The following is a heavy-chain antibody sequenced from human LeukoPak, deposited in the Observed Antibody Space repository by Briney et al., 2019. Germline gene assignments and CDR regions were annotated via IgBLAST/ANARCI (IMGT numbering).Heavy chain of an antibody. D-gene: IGHD2-2*01. V-gene: IGHV3-48*01. J-gene: IGHJ4*02. Sequence: GGSLRLSCAASGFTFSSYSMNWVRQAPGKGLEWVSYISSSSSTIYYADSVEGRFTISRDNAKNSLYLQMNSLRAEDTAVYYCARDPVDSAYCSSTSCHFDYFDYWGQGILVTVSS. CDR2: ISSSSSTI. CDR3: ARDPVDSAYCSSTSCHFDYFDY. CDR1: GFTFSSYS.